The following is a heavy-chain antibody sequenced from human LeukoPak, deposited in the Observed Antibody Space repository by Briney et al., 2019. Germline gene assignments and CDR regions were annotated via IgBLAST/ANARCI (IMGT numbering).Heavy chain of an antibody. CDR2: IHQYGGEK. J-gene: IGHJ6*02. CDR1: GFTFRSHW. V-gene: IGHV3-7*03. Sequence: QPGGSLRLSCEASGFTFRSHWMSWVRQAPGKGLEWVANIHQYGGEKYYVDSVRGRFSISRDNAKNSLYLEMNSLRAEDTAVYYCAHRTYYDFWSGMDVWGQGTTVTVSS. CDR3: AHRTYYDFWSGMDV. D-gene: IGHD3-3*01.